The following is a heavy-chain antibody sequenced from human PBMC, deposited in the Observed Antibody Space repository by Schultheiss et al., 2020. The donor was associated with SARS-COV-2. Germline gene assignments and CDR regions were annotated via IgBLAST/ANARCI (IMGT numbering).Heavy chain of an antibody. CDR2: IWYDGSNK. J-gene: IGHJ4*02. D-gene: IGHD3-10*01. V-gene: IGHV3-33*08. CDR3: ARAAMVRGVVDY. CDR1: GFTFSSYE. Sequence: GGSLRLSCAASGFTFSSYEMNWVRQAPGKGLEWVAVIWYDGSNKYYADSVKGRFTISRDNSKNTLYLQMNSLRAEDTAVYYCARAAMVRGVVDYWGQGTLVTVSS.